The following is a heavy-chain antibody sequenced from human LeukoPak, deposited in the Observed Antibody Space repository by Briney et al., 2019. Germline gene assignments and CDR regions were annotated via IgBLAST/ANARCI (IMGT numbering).Heavy chain of an antibody. V-gene: IGHV4-59*01. J-gene: IGHJ6*02. CDR3: ARDLRLYSGYDSACYGMDV. D-gene: IGHD5-12*01. Sequence: SETLSLTCTVSGGSISSYYWSWIRQPPGKGLEWIGYTYCSGSTNYNPSLKSRVTISVDTSKNQFSLKLSSATAADTAVYYCARDLRLYSGYDSACYGMDVWGQGTTVTVSS. CDR2: TYCSGST. CDR1: GGSISSYY.